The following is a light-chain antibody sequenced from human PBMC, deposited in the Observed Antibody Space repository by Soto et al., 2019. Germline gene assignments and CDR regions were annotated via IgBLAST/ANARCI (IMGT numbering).Light chain of an antibody. CDR1: SSDVGGYNY. CDR3: SSCASSSPWV. CDR2: DVT. J-gene: IGLJ2*01. V-gene: IGLV2-14*01. Sequence: QSALTQPASVSGSPGQSITISCTGTSSDVGGYNYVSWYQQYPGKAPKHMIYDVTNRPSGVSNRFSGSKSGNTASLTISGLQAEDEADYYCSSCASSSPWVFGGGTKLTVL.